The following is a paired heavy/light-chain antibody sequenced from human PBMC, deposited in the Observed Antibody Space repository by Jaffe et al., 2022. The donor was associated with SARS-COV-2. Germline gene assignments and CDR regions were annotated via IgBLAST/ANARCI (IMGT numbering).Light chain of an antibody. V-gene: IGLV4-69*01. CDR3: QTWDTGMGV. CDR1: SGHSSYA. CDR2: LNSDGSH. J-gene: IGLJ3*02. Sequence: QLVLTQSPSASASLGASVKLTCTLSSGHSSYAIAWHQQQPEKGPRYLLKLNSDGSHTKGDGIPDRFSGSSSGAERYLTISSLQSEDEADYYCQTWDTGMGVFGGGTKLTVL.
Heavy chain of an antibody. D-gene: IGHD6-13*01. CDR3: VKGIEVPGTTFDY. Sequence: EVQLVESGGGLVQPGGSLRLSCSASGFTFSSYAMYWVRQAPGKGLEYVSVINKNGSDTFYADSVKGRFHISRDNSKNTLYLQMSSLRAEDTAVYYCVKGIEVPGTTFDYWGQGTLVTVSS. V-gene: IGHV3-64D*09. J-gene: IGHJ4*02. CDR1: GFTFSSYA. CDR2: INKNGSDT.